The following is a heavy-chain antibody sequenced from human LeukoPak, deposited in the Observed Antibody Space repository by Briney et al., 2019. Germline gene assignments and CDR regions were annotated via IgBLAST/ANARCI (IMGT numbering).Heavy chain of an antibody. Sequence: GESLKISFKGSGYSFTSYWISWVRQMPGKGLEWMGRIDPSDSYTNYSPSFQGHVTISADKSISTAYLQWSSLKASDTAMYYCARLPRDYYDSSGSDAFDIWGQGTMVTVSS. CDR3: ARLPRDYYDSSGSDAFDI. CDR2: IDPSDSYT. V-gene: IGHV5-10-1*01. J-gene: IGHJ3*02. CDR1: GYSFTSYW. D-gene: IGHD3-22*01.